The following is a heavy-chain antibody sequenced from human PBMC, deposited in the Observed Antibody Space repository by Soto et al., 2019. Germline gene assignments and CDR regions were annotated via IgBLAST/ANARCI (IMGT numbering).Heavy chain of an antibody. CDR2: IYYSGST. V-gene: IGHV4-59*08. CDR3: ARLNIVPYYFDY. D-gene: IGHD5-12*01. Sequence: SETLCLTCTVSGGTISSYDGSWIRQPPGKGLEWIGYIYYSGSTNYNPSLKSRVTISVDTSKNQFSLKLSSVTAADTAVYYCARLNIVPYYFDYWGQGTLVTVSS. J-gene: IGHJ4*02. CDR1: GGTISSYD.